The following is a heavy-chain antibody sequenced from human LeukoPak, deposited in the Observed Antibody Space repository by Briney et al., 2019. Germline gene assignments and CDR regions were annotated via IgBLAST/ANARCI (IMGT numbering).Heavy chain of an antibody. Sequence: GGSLRLSCAASGFTFSSYAMSWVRQAPGKGLEWVLAISGGGSSTYYADSVKGRFTISRDNSKNTLYLQMNSLRAEDTAVYYCAKDSGSGGYYPDDAFDIWGQGTMVTVSS. CDR1: GFTFSSYA. CDR3: AKDSGSGGYYPDDAFDI. CDR2: ISGGGSST. D-gene: IGHD3-10*01. V-gene: IGHV3-23*01. J-gene: IGHJ3*02.